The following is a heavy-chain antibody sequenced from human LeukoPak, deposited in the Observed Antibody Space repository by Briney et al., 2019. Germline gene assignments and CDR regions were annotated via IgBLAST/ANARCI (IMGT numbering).Heavy chain of an antibody. D-gene: IGHD3-22*01. CDR2: IIPILGIA. CDR3: AREGHYDSSGYYDY. CDR1: GGTFSSYA. J-gene: IGHJ4*02. V-gene: IGHV1-69*04. Sequence: SVKVPCKASGGTFSSYAISWVRQAPGQGLEWMGRIIPILGIANYAQKFQGRVTITADKSTSTAYMELSSLRSEDTAVYYCAREGHYDSSGYYDYWGQGTLVTVSS.